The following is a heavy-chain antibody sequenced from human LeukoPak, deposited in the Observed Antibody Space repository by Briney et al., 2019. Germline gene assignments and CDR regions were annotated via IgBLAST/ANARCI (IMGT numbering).Heavy chain of an antibody. CDR1: GFTFSDCD. V-gene: IGHV3-21*06. J-gene: IGHJ4*02. CDR3: GRAF. CDR2: ISYRSSHI. Sequence: GGSLRLSCTASGFTFSDCDMNWFRQAPGKGLEWVASISYRSSHIYYADSAKGRFTISRDNAKNSLYLQMNNLRAEDTAVYYCGRAFWGQGTLVTVCS.